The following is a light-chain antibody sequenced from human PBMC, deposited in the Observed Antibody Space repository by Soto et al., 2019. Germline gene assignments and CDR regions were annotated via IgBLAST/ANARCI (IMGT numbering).Light chain of an antibody. V-gene: IGLV2-14*01. CDR3: SSKTSSRTPFV. Sequence: ALTQPASVSGPPGQSITISCTGTSSDVGGYNYVSWYQQHPGNAPRLMIYEVNNRPSGVPNRFSGSKSGNTASLTISGLQAEDEADYYCSSKTSSRTPFVFGTGTKVTVL. J-gene: IGLJ1*01. CDR2: EVN. CDR1: SSDVGGYNY.